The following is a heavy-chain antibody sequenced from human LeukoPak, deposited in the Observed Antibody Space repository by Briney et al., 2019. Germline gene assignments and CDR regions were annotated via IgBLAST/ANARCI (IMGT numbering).Heavy chain of an antibody. Sequence: ASVKVSCKASGGIFSNYAISWVRQAPGQGLEWMGRIIPIFGITNYAQKFQDRVTITADKSTHTAYMELSSLRSEDTAVYYCATSPVDYYDSNDHPRGDSWGQGTLVTVSS. CDR1: GGIFSNYA. CDR3: ATSPVDYYDSNDHPRGDS. J-gene: IGHJ4*02. CDR2: IIPIFGIT. D-gene: IGHD3-22*01. V-gene: IGHV1-69*04.